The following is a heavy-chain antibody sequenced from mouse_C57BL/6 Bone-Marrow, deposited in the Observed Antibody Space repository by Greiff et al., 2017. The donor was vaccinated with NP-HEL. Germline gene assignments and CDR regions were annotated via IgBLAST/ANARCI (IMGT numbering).Heavy chain of an antibody. CDR2: IDPENGDT. V-gene: IGHV14-4*01. D-gene: IGHD4-1*01. J-gene: IGHJ2*01. Sequence: EVQRVESGAELVRPGASVKLSCTASGFNIKDDYMHWVKQRPEQGLEWIGWIDPENGDTEYASKFQGKATITADTSSNTAYLQLSSLTSEDTAVYYCTNWDDYWGQGTTLTVSS. CDR3: TNWDDY. CDR1: GFNIKDDY.